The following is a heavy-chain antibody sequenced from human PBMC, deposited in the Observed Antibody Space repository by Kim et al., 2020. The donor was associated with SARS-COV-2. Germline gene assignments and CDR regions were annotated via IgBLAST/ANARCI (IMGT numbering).Heavy chain of an antibody. J-gene: IGHJ4*02. Sequence: GESLKISCKGSGYSFTSYWIGWVRQMPGKGLEWMGIIYPGDSDTRYSPSFQGQVTISADKSISTAYLQWSSLKASDTAMYYCARGYYDSSAPRPSGFDYWGQGTLVTVSS. CDR2: IYPGDSDT. CDR1: GYSFTSYW. CDR3: ARGYYDSSAPRPSGFDY. V-gene: IGHV5-51*01. D-gene: IGHD3-22*01.